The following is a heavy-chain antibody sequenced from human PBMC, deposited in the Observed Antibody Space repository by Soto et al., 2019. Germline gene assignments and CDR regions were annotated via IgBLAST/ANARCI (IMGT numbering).Heavy chain of an antibody. CDR2: ISTTNSYI. D-gene: IGHD3-3*01. V-gene: IGHV3-21*01. CDR3: TRDPVPERSGYFPFDY. CDR1: GFRFSTYS. Sequence: EVQLVESGGGLVKPGGSLRLSCAASGFRFSTYSMNWVRQAPGKGLEWVASISTTNSYIYYADSVRGRFTISRDNAKNSLFLQMTSLRGEDTAVYYRTRDPVPERSGYFPFDYWGQGTLVTAAS. J-gene: IGHJ4*02.